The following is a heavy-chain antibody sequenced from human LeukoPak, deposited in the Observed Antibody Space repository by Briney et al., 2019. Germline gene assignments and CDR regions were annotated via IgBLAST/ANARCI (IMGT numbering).Heavy chain of an antibody. CDR1: GYTFTSYY. CDR3: ASPGGIAAALDY. J-gene: IGHJ4*02. Sequence: ASVKVSCKASGYTFTSYYMHWVRQAPGQGLEWMGIINPSGGSTSYAQKFQGRVTMTRDTSTSTAYMELSSLRSEDTAVYYCASPGGIAAALDYWGQGTLVTVSP. V-gene: IGHV1-46*01. CDR2: INPSGGST. D-gene: IGHD6-13*01.